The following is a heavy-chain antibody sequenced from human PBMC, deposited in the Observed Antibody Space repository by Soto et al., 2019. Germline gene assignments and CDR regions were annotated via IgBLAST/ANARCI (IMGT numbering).Heavy chain of an antibody. J-gene: IGHJ4*02. V-gene: IGHV4-39*01. CDR3: ARIVVVTAIIDY. CDR1: GGSISSSSYY. Sequence: SETLSLTCTVSGGSISSSSYYWGWIRPPPGKELEWIGSIYYSGTTYYNPSLKSRVTISENTTKNQYSLKLSFVTAADTVVYYCARIVVVTAIIDYWGQGTLVTVSS. D-gene: IGHD2-21*02. CDR2: IYYSGTT.